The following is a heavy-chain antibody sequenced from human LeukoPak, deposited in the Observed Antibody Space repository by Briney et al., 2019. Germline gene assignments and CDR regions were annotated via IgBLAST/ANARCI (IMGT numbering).Heavy chain of an antibody. J-gene: IGHJ4*02. CDR1: GFTFSSYS. CDR3: AREWEYYGILTGTTASFDY. Sequence: GGSLRLSCAASGFTFSSYSMNWVRQAPGKGLEWVSSISSSSNYIHYADSVKGRFTISRDNAKNSLYLQMNSLRAEDTAVYYCAREWEYYGILTGTTASFDYWGQGTLVTVSS. D-gene: IGHD3-9*01. V-gene: IGHV3-21*01. CDR2: ISSSSNYI.